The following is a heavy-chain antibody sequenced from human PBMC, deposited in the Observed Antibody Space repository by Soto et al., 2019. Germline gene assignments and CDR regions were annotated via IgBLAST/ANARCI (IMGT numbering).Heavy chain of an antibody. D-gene: IGHD3-16*01. V-gene: IGHV1-2*04. CDR3: ARVEGERAFDI. J-gene: IGHJ3*02. CDR2: INPNSGGT. Sequence: ASVKVSCKASGYTFTGYYMHWVRQAPGQGLEWMGWINPNSGGTNYAQKFQGWVTMTRDRSISTAYMELSRLRSDDTAVYYCARVEGERAFDIWGQGTMVTVSS. CDR1: GYTFTGYY.